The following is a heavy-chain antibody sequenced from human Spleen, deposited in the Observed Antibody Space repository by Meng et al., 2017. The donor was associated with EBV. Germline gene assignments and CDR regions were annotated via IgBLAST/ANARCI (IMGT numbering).Heavy chain of an antibody. CDR2: LIPMLGAP. J-gene: IGHJ4*02. D-gene: IGHD3-16*01. Sequence: QVPLVQSGAEVKKPGASVKVSCKTAGGPFTIDAISWVRQAPGQGLEWIGGLIPMLGAPNYAQKFQDRVTIIADKSTSIHYMELSSLRSDDTAVYYCASDTVGGSGYPRHGPLDFWGQGTLVTVSS. V-gene: IGHV1-69*06. CDR3: ASDTVGGSGYPRHGPLDF. CDR1: GGPFTIDA.